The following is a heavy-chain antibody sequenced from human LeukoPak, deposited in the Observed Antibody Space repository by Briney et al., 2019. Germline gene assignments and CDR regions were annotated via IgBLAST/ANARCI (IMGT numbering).Heavy chain of an antibody. Sequence: SETLSLTCTVSGGSISKNYWSWVRQPPGKRLEGIAYIQYSGTTDYNPSLKSRVTIPLESSENQLFLKLSSVTAPVTAVYYFVRHGMEDPGRGLFDYWGRGTLVTVSS. J-gene: IGHJ4*02. CDR1: GGSISKNY. CDR2: IQYSGTT. D-gene: IGHD1-1*01. CDR3: VRHGMEDPGRGLFDY. V-gene: IGHV4-59*08.